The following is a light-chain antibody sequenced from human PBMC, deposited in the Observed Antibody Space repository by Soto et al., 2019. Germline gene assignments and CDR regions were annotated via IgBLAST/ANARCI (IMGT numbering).Light chain of an antibody. CDR1: QSLSSR. CDR3: QQSFRPPYT. J-gene: IGKJ2*01. Sequence: IQMTQSQSSLSASVGDRVTITCLASQSLSSRLTWYQQKPGEAPKLLIYETPSLHSGSPSRFSGSGYETDFTLTISSLQPEYFATYYCQQSFRPPYTLGQGNNLEFK. CDR2: ETP. V-gene: IGKV1-39*01.